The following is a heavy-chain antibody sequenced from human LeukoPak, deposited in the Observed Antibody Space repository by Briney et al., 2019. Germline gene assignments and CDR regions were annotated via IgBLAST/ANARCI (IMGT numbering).Heavy chain of an antibody. D-gene: IGHD3-22*01. Sequence: PWASVKVSCKASGYTFTSYGISWVRQAPGQGLEWMGWISAYNGSTNYAQKFQGRVTITRNTSISTAYMELSSLRSEDTAVYYCARSRVYRGDRGAYYGYWGQGTLVTVSS. V-gene: IGHV1-18*01. CDR3: ARSRVYRGDRGAYYGY. CDR1: GYTFTSYG. J-gene: IGHJ4*02. CDR2: ISAYNGST.